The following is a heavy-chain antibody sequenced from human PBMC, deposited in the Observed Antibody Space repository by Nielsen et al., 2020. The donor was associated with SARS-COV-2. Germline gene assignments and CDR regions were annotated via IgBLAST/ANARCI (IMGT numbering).Heavy chain of an antibody. CDR3: ATERSGVVPGPLGIGMWCLYYYMDV. D-gene: IGHD2-2*01. CDR2: ISPSNGNT. Sequence: ASVKVSCKASGYTFTSNDITWVRQAPGQGLEWMGRISPSNGNTKYAQRFQGRVTMTTDTSTRTAYMELRSLTSDDTAVYYCATERSGVVPGPLGIGMWCLYYYMDVWGKGTTVTVSS. J-gene: IGHJ6*03. V-gene: IGHV1-18*04. CDR1: GYTFTSND.